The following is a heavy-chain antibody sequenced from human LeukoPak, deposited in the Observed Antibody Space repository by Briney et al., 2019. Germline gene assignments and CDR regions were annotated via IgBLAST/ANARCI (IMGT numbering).Heavy chain of an antibody. D-gene: IGHD6-13*01. Sequence: PSETLSLTCTVSGGSISSSSYYWGWIRQPPGKGLEWIGSIYYSGSTYYNPSLKSRVTISVDTSKNQFSLKLSSVTAADTAVYYCARVSSSWTGYYYYMDVWGKGTTVTVSS. CDR1: GGSISSSSYY. CDR2: IYYSGST. V-gene: IGHV4-39*07. CDR3: ARVSSSWTGYYYYMDV. J-gene: IGHJ6*03.